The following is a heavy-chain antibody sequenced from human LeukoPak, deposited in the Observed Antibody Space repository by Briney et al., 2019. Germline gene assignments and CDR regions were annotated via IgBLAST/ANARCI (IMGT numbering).Heavy chain of an antibody. Sequence: ASVTVSCKDSGYTFTSYDINWVRQAPGQGLEWMGWMNPNSLNTGYAQRFQGRITLTRNTSIGTAYMELRSLRSEDTAVYYCARGTALSGTSDYLDSWGQGTLVTVSS. D-gene: IGHD6-19*01. V-gene: IGHV1-8*03. CDR3: ARGTALSGTSDYLDS. CDR1: GYTFTSYD. J-gene: IGHJ4*02. CDR2: MNPNSLNT.